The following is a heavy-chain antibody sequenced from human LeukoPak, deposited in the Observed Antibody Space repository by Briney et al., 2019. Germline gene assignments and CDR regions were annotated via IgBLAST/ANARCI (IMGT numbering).Heavy chain of an antibody. CDR2: ISGSGGST. D-gene: IGHD3-3*01. Sequence: GGSLRLSCAASGFTFSSYAMSWVRQAPGKGLEWVSAISGSGGSTYYADSVKGRFTVSRDNSKSTLYLQMNGLSVEDTAIYYCAREATWGEWYFDHWGQGTPVTVSS. J-gene: IGHJ4*02. V-gene: IGHV3-23*01. CDR3: AREATWGEWYFDH. CDR1: GFTFSSYA.